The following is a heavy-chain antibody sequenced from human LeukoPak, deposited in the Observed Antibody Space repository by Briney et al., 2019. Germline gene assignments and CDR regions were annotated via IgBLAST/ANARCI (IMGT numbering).Heavy chain of an antibody. V-gene: IGHV5-51*01. CDR1: GYSFTSYW. CDR2: IYPGDSDT. Sequence: NRGASLKISCKGSGYSFTSYWIGWVRQMPGKGLEWMGIIYPGDSDTRYSPSFQGQVTISADKSISTAYLQWSSLKASDTAMYYCALRRGIFGVVTFDYWGQETLVTVSS. CDR3: ALRRGIFGVVTFDY. D-gene: IGHD3-3*01. J-gene: IGHJ4*02.